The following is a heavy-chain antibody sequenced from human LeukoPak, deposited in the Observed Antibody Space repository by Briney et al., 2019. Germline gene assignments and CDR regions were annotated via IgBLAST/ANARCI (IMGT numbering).Heavy chain of an antibody. CDR3: ARGVVYPSAFDY. CDR2: IYYSGST. D-gene: IGHD1-14*01. J-gene: IGHJ4*02. CDR1: GGSISSYY. V-gene: IGHV4-59*01. Sequence: PSETLSLTCTVSGGSISSYYWSWIRQPPGKGLEWIGYIYYSGSTNYNPSLKSQVTISVDTSKNQFSLKLSSVTAADTAVYYCARGVVYPSAFDYWGQGTLVTVSS.